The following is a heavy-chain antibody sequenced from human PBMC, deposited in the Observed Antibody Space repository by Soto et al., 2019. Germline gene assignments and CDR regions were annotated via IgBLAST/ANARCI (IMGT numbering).Heavy chain of an antibody. V-gene: IGHV4-30-2*01. CDR2: IYHSGST. D-gene: IGHD6-19*01. J-gene: IGHJ4*02. CDR1: GGSIRSGGYS. CDR3: ARGPLYSSGWAFDY. Sequence: TLSLRCVVSGGSIRSGGYSWSWIRQPPGKGPEWIGYIYHSGSTYYNPSLKSRVTISVDRSKNQFSLKLSSVTAADTAVYYCARGPLYSSGWAFDYWGQGTLVTVSS.